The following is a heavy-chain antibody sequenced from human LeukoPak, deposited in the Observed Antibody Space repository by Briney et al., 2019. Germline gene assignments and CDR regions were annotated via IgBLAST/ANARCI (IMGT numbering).Heavy chain of an antibody. CDR3: AKDQYCSSTSCYYYYGMDV. V-gene: IGHV3-23*01. CDR2: IGGSGGST. J-gene: IGHJ6*02. CDR1: GFTFSSYA. D-gene: IGHD2-2*01. Sequence: GGSLRLSCAASGFTFSSYAMSWVRQAPGKGLEWVSTIGGSGGSTYYADSVKGRFTISRDNSKNTLFLQMNSLRAEDTAVYYCAKDQYCSSTSCYYYYGMDVWGQGTTVTVSS.